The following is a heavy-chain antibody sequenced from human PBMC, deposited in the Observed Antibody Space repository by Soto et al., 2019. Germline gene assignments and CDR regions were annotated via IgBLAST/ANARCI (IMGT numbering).Heavy chain of an antibody. V-gene: IGHV4-34*01. J-gene: IGHJ4*02. CDR2: INHSGST. CDR1: GGSFSGYY. Sequence: SETLSLTCAVYGGSFSGYYWSWIRQPPGKGLEWIGEINHSGSTNYNPSLKSRVTISVDTSKNQFSLKLSSVTAADTAVYYCASIEADGSAGWYFDYWGQGTLVTVSS. D-gene: IGHD6-19*01. CDR3: ASIEADGSAGWYFDY.